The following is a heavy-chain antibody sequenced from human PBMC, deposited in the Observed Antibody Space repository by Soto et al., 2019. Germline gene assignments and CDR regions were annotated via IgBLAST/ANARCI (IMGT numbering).Heavy chain of an antibody. CDR2: ITGSSTYI. J-gene: IGHJ6*02. CDR1: ASPFSAFT. Sequence: GGSKSLSCSAAASPFSAFTMNWVSPAKGKGLEWVSSITGSSTYIYYADSVKGRFTISRDNAKNSLYLQMNSLRAEDTAVYYCARERGCIGGICHVLNGLAVWGQGTTGT. D-gene: IGHD2-15*01. CDR3: ARERGCIGGICHVLNGLAV. V-gene: IGHV3-21*01.